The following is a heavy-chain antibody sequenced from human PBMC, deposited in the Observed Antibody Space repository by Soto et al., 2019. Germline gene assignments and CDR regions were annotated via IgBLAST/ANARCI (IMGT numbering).Heavy chain of an antibody. Sequence: SETLSLTCTVSGGSFSPNFWAWILQPPGKGLEWVGYIYFGGTTNYNPSLKRRVSISLDKSKNQFSLKLTSVTAADTAVYFCARTGKFYYYDMSGLPFDPWGPGVLVTVSS. CDR3: ARTGKFYYYDMSGLPFDP. CDR2: IYFGGTT. D-gene: IGHD3-22*01. J-gene: IGHJ5*02. CDR1: GGSFSPNF. V-gene: IGHV4-59*12.